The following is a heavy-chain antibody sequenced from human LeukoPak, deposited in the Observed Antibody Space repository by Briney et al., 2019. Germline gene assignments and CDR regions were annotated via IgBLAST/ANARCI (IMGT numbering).Heavy chain of an antibody. CDR1: GFTFSSYA. CDR2: ISGSGGST. Sequence: GGSLRLSCAASGFTFSSYAMSWVRQAPGKGLEWVSAISGSGGSTYYADSVKGRFTISRDNSRHTLYLQMNSLRAEDTAVYYCAKCARVDWLPIDYWGQGTLVTVSS. V-gene: IGHV3-23*01. J-gene: IGHJ4*02. CDR3: AKCARVDWLPIDY. D-gene: IGHD3-9*01.